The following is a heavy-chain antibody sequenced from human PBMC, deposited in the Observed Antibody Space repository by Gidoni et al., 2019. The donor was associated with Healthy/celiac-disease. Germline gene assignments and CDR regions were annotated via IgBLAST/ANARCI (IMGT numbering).Heavy chain of an antibody. Sequence: QVQLQASGPGLVKPSETLSLTCTVSGYSISSGYYWGWIRQPPGKGLEWIGSIYHSGSTYYNPSLKSRVTISVDTSKNQFSLKLSSVTAADTAVYYCARVSGSSTGTTTPTFDYWGQGTLVTVSS. V-gene: IGHV4-38-2*02. J-gene: IGHJ4*02. CDR2: IYHSGST. CDR1: GYSISSGYY. D-gene: IGHD1-7*01. CDR3: ARVSGSSTGTTTPTFDY.